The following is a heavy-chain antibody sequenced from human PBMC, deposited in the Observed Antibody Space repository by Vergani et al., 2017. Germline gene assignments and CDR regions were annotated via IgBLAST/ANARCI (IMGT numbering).Heavy chain of an antibody. CDR3: AKIGSGSYDY. J-gene: IGHJ4*02. V-gene: IGHV3-30*02. CDR2: IRYDGSNK. D-gene: IGHD3-10*01. Sequence: QVQLVESGGGVVQPGGSLRLSCAASGFTFSSYGMHWVRQAPGKGLEWVAFIRYDGSNKYYADSVKGRFTISRDNSKSTLYLQMNSLRAEDTAVYYCAKIGSGSYDYWGQGTLVTVSS. CDR1: GFTFSSYG.